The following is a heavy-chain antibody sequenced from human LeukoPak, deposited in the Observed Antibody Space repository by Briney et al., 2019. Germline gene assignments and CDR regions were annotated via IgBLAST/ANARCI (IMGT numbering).Heavy chain of an antibody. CDR2: IYHSGST. CDR3: ARGGTDNWNPGNWFDP. D-gene: IGHD1-20*01. CDR1: GGSFSGYY. J-gene: IGHJ5*02. V-gene: IGHV4-34*01. Sequence: PSETLSLTCAVYGGSFSGYYWSWIRQPPGKGLEWIGSIYHSGSTYYNPSLKSRVTISVDTSKNQFSLKLSSVTAADTAVYYCARGGTDNWNPGNWFDPWGQGTLVTVSS.